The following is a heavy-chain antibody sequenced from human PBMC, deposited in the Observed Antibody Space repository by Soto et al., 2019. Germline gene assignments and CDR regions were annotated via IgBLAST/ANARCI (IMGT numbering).Heavy chain of an antibody. D-gene: IGHD3-16*02. CDR1: GGSISSGGYY. Sequence: PSETLSLTCTVSGGSISSGGYYWSWIRQHPGKGLEWIGYIYYSGSTYYNPSLKSRVTISVDTSKNQFSLKLSSVTAADTAVYYCARVPWIDYVWGSYRLLYYFDYWGQGTLVTVSS. CDR3: ARVPWIDYVWGSYRLLYYFDY. V-gene: IGHV4-31*03. J-gene: IGHJ4*02. CDR2: IYYSGST.